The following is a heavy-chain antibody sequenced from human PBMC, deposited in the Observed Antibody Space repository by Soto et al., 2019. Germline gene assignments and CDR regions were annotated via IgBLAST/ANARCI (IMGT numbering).Heavy chain of an antibody. J-gene: IGHJ6*02. CDR2: IYHSGST. Sequence: QVQLQESGPGLVKPSGTLSLTCAVSGGSISSSNWWSWVRQPPGKGLEWIGEIYHSGSTNYNPSLKSRVTISVDKSKNQFSLKLSSVTAADTAVYYCARGGGPPEEHYYYYYGMDVWGQGTTVTVSS. CDR1: GGSISSSNW. CDR3: ARGGGPPEEHYYYYYGMDV. V-gene: IGHV4-4*02.